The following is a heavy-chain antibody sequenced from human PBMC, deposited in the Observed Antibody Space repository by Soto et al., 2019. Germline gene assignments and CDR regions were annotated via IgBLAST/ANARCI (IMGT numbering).Heavy chain of an antibody. CDR3: ARTTIAVAVLFDY. Sequence: QVQLQESGPGLVKPSETLSLTCTVSGGSISSYYWSWIRQPPGKGLEWIGYIFYRGSTNYNPSLKSRVTISVDTSKKQFSLNLSSVTAADTAVYYCARTTIAVAVLFDYWGQGTLVTVSS. V-gene: IGHV4-59*01. D-gene: IGHD6-19*01. CDR2: IFYRGST. J-gene: IGHJ4*02. CDR1: GGSISSYY.